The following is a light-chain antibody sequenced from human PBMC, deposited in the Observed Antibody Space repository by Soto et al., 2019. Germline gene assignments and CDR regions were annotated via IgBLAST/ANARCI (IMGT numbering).Light chain of an antibody. Sequence: EIVLTQSPGTLSLSPGERATLSCRASQSVSSSYLDWYQQKPGQAPRLLIYDASSRATGIPDRFSGSGSGTDFTLTISRLEPEDFAVYYCQQYGSSSYTFGQGTKLEIK. CDR3: QQYGSSSYT. CDR2: DAS. CDR1: QSVSSSY. V-gene: IGKV3-20*01. J-gene: IGKJ2*01.